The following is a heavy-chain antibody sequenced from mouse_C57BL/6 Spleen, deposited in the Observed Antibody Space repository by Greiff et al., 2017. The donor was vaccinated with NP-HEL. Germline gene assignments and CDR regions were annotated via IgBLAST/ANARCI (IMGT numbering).Heavy chain of an antibody. CDR2: IWSGGST. V-gene: IGHV2-2*01. Sequence: VKLMESGPGLVQPSQSLSITCTVSGFSLTSYGVHWVRQSPGKGLEWLGVIWSGGSTDYNAAFISRLSISKDNSKSQVFFKMNRLQADDTAIYYCARNPQGYYGSHFDYWGQGTTLTVSS. J-gene: IGHJ2*01. CDR1: GFSLTSYG. CDR3: ARNPQGYYGSHFDY. D-gene: IGHD1-1*01.